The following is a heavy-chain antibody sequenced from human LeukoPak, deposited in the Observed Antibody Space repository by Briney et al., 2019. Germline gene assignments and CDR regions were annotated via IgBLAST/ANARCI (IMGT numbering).Heavy chain of an antibody. J-gene: IGHJ3*02. CDR3: ARLLDNDSSCDPDTFDM. D-gene: IGHD3-22*01. Sequence: SETLSLTCAVSGGSISGHYWSWIRQPPGKGLEGIGYIYYSGKTYYGSSLRSRVTISVVTSKNHFSLQLTSVTAADTAVYYCARLLDNDSSCDPDTFDMWGQGTMVTVSS. CDR1: GGSISGHY. CDR2: IYYSGKT. V-gene: IGHV4-59*11.